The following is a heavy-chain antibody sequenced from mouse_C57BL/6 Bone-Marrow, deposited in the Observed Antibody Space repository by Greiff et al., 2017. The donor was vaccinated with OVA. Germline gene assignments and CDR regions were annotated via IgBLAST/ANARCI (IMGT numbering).Heavy chain of an antibody. CDR1: GYTFTSYW. CDR2: IDPSDSET. Sequence: QVQLQQPGAELVRPGSSVKLSCKASGYTFTSYWMHWVKQRPKQGLEWIGNIDPSDSETHYNQKFKDKATLTVDKPSSTAYMQLSSLTSEDSAVYYCARRETYYSNSEGYWGQGTTLTVSS. V-gene: IGHV1-52*01. J-gene: IGHJ2*01. CDR3: ARRETYYSNSEGY. D-gene: IGHD2-5*01.